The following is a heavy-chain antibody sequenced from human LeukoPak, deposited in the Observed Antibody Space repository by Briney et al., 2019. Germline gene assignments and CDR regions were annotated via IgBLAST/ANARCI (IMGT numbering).Heavy chain of an antibody. Sequence: GGSLRLSCAASGFTFSNYWMSWVRQAPGKGLEWVASIDQDGSDKFSMDSVKGRFTISRDNAKNSMYLQMKSLKVEDTAVYYCARTALGWLDPWGQGALVTVSS. CDR2: IDQDGSDK. CDR1: GFTFSNYW. J-gene: IGHJ5*02. CDR3: ARTALGWLDP. V-gene: IGHV3-7*01. D-gene: IGHD7-27*01.